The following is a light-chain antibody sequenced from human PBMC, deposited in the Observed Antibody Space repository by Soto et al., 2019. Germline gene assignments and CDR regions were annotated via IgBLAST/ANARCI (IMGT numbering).Light chain of an antibody. CDR2: WAS. J-gene: IGKJ1*01. V-gene: IGKV4-1*01. CDR1: QSVLYSSNNKNY. CDR3: QQYYSTPRT. Sequence: DIVMTQSPDSLAVSLGERATINCKSSQSVLYSSNNKNYLAWYQQKPGPPPKLLIYWASTRESGVPDRFSGSGSGTAFTLTISSLQAEDVAVYYCQQYYSTPRTFGQGTKVEIK.